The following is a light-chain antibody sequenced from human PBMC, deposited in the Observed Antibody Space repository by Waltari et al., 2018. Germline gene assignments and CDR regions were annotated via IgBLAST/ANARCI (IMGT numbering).Light chain of an antibody. CDR1: SSDVGSYNL. CDR3: CSYAGSSTLV. Sequence: QSALTPPASVSGSPGPSITISCPGTSSDVGSYNLFPWYQQHPGKAPKLMIYEGSKRPSGVSNRFSGSKSGNTASLTISGLQAEDEADYYCCSYAGSSTLVFGGGTKLTVL. CDR2: EGS. J-gene: IGLJ3*02. V-gene: IGLV2-23*01.